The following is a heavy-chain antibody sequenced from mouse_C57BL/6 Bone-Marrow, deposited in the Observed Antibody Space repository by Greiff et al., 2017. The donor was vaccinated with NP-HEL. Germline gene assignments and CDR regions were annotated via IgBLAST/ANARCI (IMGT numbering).Heavy chain of an antibody. D-gene: IGHD1-1*01. J-gene: IGHJ2*01. Sequence: QVQLKESGAELVRPGASVKLSCKASGYTFTDYYINWVKQRPGQGLEWIARIYPGSGNTYYNEKFKGKATLTAEKSSSTAYMQLSSLTSEDSAVYFCARTNYYGSRGYFDYWGQGTTLTVSS. V-gene: IGHV1-76*01. CDR2: IYPGSGNT. CDR1: GYTFTDYY. CDR3: ARTNYYGSRGYFDY.